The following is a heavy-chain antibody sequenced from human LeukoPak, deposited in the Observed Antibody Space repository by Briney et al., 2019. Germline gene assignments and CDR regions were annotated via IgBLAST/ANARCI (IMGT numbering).Heavy chain of an antibody. D-gene: IGHD3-22*01. Sequence: ETLSLTCTVSGGSISSSSYYWGWIRQPPGKGLEWVSGISGSGGSTYYAASVKGRFTISRDNSENTLYLQMNSLRAEDTAVYYCAKVRQYYYDSSGFYYEDAFDIWGQGIMVTVSS. J-gene: IGHJ3*02. CDR3: AKVRQYYYDSSGFYYEDAFDI. CDR1: GGSISSSSYY. V-gene: IGHV3-23*01. CDR2: ISGSGGST.